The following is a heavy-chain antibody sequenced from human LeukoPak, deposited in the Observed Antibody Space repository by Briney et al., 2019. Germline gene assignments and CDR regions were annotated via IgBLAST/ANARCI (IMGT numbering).Heavy chain of an antibody. D-gene: IGHD6-19*01. J-gene: IGHJ6*03. V-gene: IGHV3-48*03. Sequence: PGGSLRLSCAASGFTFSSYEMNWVRQAPGKGLEWVSYISSSGSTIYYADSVKGRFTISRDNAKNSLYLQMNSLRAEDTAVYYCARIARGIAVAGYFRNYYYYMDVWGKGTTVTVSS. CDR3: ARIARGIAVAGYFRNYYYYMDV. CDR1: GFTFSSYE. CDR2: ISSSGSTI.